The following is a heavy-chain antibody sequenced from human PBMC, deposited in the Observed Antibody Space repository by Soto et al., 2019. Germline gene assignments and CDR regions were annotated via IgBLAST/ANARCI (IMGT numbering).Heavy chain of an antibody. CDR1: GGTFSSSA. CDR2: IMPIFRTA. CDR3: AGDKDRQPLGANYYYIMDI. Sequence: QVQLVQSGAEVKKPGSSLKVSCKASGGTFSSSAFSWVRQAPGQGLEWMGGIMPIFRTADYEQKFQGRVTITPNQSTSTAHMEQSSLRAEDTGVYYCAGDKDRQPLGANYYYIMDIRGQGTTVTVSS. D-gene: IGHD3-3*02. V-gene: IGHV1-69*05. J-gene: IGHJ6*02.